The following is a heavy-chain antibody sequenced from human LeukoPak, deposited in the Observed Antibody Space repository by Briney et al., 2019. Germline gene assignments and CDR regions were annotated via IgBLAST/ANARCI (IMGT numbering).Heavy chain of an antibody. J-gene: IGHJ4*02. CDR2: INHSGST. V-gene: IGHV4-34*01. D-gene: IGHD1-26*01. Sequence: SETLSLTCAVYSGSFSGYYWSWIRQPPGKGLEWIGEINHSGSTNYNPSLKSRVTISVDTSKNQFSLKLSSVTAADTAVYYCARGGYSGSYPTIYYFDYWGQGTLVTVSS. CDR1: SGSFSGYY. CDR3: ARGGYSGSYPTIYYFDY.